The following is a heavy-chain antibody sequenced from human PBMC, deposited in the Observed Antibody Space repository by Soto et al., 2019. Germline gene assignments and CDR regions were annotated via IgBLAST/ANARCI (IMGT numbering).Heavy chain of an antibody. Sequence: EEQLLESGGGLVRPGGSLRLSCAASAFTFRSYAMSWVRQAPGKGLEWVSAITASADTTYYADSVKGRFTISIDNSKNTLYLRLNSRRAEDTALYYWAKVRTLRDCISTSCLGAFDIWGQGTMVTVS. CDR3: AKVRTLRDCISTSCLGAFDI. J-gene: IGHJ3*02. CDR2: ITASADTT. CDR1: AFTFRSYA. D-gene: IGHD2-2*01. V-gene: IGHV3-23*01.